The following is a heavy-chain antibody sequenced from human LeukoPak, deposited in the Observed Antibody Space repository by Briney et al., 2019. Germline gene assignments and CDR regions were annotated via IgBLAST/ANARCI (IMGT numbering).Heavy chain of an antibody. CDR2: ISGSGGST. J-gene: IGHJ4*02. D-gene: IGHD3-10*01. CDR1: GFTVSSYA. Sequence: PGRSLRLSCAASGFTVSSYAMSWVRQAPGKGLEWVSAISGSGGSTYYADSVKGRFTISRDNSKNTLYLQMNSLRAEDTAVYYCARDQYGSGSYYSGYWGQGTLVTVSS. CDR3: ARDQYGSGSYYSGY. V-gene: IGHV3-23*01.